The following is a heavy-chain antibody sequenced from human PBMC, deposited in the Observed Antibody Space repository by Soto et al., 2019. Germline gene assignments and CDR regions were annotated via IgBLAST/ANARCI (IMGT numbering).Heavy chain of an antibody. J-gene: IGHJ4*02. CDR3: ARGLGVAHVDY. V-gene: IGHV3-48*02. Sequence: EVQLVESGGGLVQPGGSLRLSCAASGFAFSDYAMNWVRQAPGKGLEWVSFISSSTISTYYADSVKGRFTISRDNARNSLYLQMNSLTDEDTAVYYCARGLGVAHVDYWGQGTLVTVSS. CDR1: GFAFSDYA. CDR2: ISSSTIST. D-gene: IGHD3-16*01.